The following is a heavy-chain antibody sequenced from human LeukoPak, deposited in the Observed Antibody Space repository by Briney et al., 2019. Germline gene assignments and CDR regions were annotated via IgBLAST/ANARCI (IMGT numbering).Heavy chain of an antibody. CDR3: ARIPQARWPEYYFDY. D-gene: IGHD1-14*01. CDR1: GYTFTGYY. CDR2: INSNSGGT. V-gene: IGHV1-2*02. J-gene: IGHJ4*02. Sequence: GASVKVSCKASGYTFTGYYMHWVRQAPGQGLEWMGWINSNSGGTKSAQKFQGRVTMTRDTSISTAYMELSRLRSDDTAVYYCARIPQARWPEYYFDYWGQGTLVTVSS.